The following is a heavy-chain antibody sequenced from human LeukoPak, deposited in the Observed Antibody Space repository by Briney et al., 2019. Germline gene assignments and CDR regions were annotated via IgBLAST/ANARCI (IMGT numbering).Heavy chain of an antibody. CDR2: ISGSGSST. J-gene: IGHJ4*01. CDR1: GFTFSTYA. D-gene: IGHD6-13*01. Sequence: GGSLRLSCAASGFTFSTYAMSWVRQAPGKGLEWVSVISGSGSSTYYADSVKGRFTISRDNTKNSLSLQVNSLRVEDTAVYYCARDGTAAGLYFDLWGQGTLVTVSS. CDR3: ARDGTAAGLYFDL. V-gene: IGHV3-23*01.